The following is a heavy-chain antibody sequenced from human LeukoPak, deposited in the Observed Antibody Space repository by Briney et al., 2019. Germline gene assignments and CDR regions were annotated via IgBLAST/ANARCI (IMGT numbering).Heavy chain of an antibody. V-gene: IGHV4-4*07. J-gene: IGHJ5*02. D-gene: IGHD4-17*01. Sequence: SETLSLTCSVSGGSISSYFWSWIRQPAGKGLEWIGRIHASGTTIYNPSLKSRVTMSTDTSKNQFSLKLNSMAAADTAVYYCARAHDLDYGDWFDPWGQGILVPVSS. CDR1: GGSISSYF. CDR2: IHASGTT. CDR3: ARAHDLDYGDWFDP.